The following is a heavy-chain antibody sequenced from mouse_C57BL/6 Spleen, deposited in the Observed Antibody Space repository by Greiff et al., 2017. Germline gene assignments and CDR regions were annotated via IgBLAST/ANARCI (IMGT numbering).Heavy chain of an antibody. CDR2: INPGSGGT. V-gene: IGHV1-54*01. Sequence: VQLQESGAELVRPGTSVKVSCKASGYAFTNYLIEWVKQRPGQGLEWIGVINPGSGGTNYNEKFKGKATLTADKSSSTAYMQLSSLTSEDSAVYFCARFGDGYSFAYWGQGTLVTVSA. CDR1: GYAFTNYL. CDR3: ARFGDGYSFAY. J-gene: IGHJ3*01. D-gene: IGHD2-3*01.